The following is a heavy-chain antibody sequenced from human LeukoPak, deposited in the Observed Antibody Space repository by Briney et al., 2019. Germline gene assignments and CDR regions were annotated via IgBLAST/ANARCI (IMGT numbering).Heavy chain of an antibody. D-gene: IGHD1-26*01. CDR3: ARSGSSLYYYTLDV. CDR2: ISSSSSYI. V-gene: IGHV3-21*01. J-gene: IGHJ6*02. CDR1: GLAFSTYG. Sequence: GGSLRLSCAASGLAFSTYGMTWVRQAPGKGLEWVSSISSSSSYIYYADSMRGRFIISRDNAKNSLYLEMNSPRADDTAVYYCARSGSSLYYYTLDVWGLGTTVTVSS.